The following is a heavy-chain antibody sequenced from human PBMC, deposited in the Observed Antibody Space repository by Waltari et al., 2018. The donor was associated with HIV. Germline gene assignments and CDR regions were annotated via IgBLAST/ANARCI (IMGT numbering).Heavy chain of an antibody. V-gene: IGHV4-34*01. D-gene: IGHD6-19*01. CDR1: GGSFSGYY. CDR2: VNHVGRT. J-gene: IGHJ6*01. CDR3: ARDSAPGLAVDDDDGEFFYYGLDV. Sequence: QVHLEQWGTGLLRPSETLSLTCAVYGGSFSGYYWRWLRQSPGRGLEWIGEVNHVGRTNYSPSLKGRVTVSVDTSQNQFSLTMRSVTAADTAVYYCARDSAPGLAVDDDDGEFFYYGLDVWGQGTTVTVSS.